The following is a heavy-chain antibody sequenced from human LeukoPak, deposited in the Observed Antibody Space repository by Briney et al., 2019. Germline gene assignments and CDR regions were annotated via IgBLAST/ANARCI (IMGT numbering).Heavy chain of an antibody. CDR3: ARVPGVYFDISIGFGSGWFDP. J-gene: IGHJ5*02. V-gene: IGHV4-34*01. D-gene: IGHD3-9*01. CDR2: INHSGNA. CDR1: EESFVGYF. Sequence: PSETLSLTCGVYEESFVGYFWTWVRQSPGKGLEWIGDINHSGNANYNPSLKSRVTISVDKSKKQFSLKLSSVTATDTAVYSCARVPGVYFDISIGFGSGWFDPWGQGILVTVSS.